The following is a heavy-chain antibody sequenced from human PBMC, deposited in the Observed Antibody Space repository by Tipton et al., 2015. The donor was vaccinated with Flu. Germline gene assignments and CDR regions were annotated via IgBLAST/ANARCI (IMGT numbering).Heavy chain of an antibody. V-gene: IGHV4-4*07. CDR3: ARVPRGPYYGMAV. CDR1: GGSINSYY. CDR2: IYSSGST. J-gene: IGHJ6*02. Sequence: TLSLTCTVSGGSINSYYWSWIRQSAGKGLEWIGRIYSSGSTNYNPSLKSRVTMSVDTSKNQFSLKMSSVTAADTAVYYCARVPRGPYYGMAVWGQGTTVTVSS. D-gene: IGHD3-10*01.